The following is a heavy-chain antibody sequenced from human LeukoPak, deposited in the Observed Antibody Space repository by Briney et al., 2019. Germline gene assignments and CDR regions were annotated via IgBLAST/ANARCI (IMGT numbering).Heavy chain of an antibody. J-gene: IGHJ4*02. CDR1: GYTFTSYG. V-gene: IGHV1-18*01. CDR2: ISAYNGNT. D-gene: IGHD1-26*01. CDR3: ATAPVGSYFSRFDY. Sequence: GASVKVSCKASGYTFTSYGISWVRQAPGQGLEWMGWISAYNGNTNYAQKLQGRVTMTTDTSTSTAYMELRSLRSDDTAVYYCATAPVGSYFSRFDYWGQGTLVTVSS.